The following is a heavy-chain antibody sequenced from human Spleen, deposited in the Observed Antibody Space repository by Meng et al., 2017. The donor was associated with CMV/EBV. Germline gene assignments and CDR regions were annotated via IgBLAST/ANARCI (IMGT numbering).Heavy chain of an antibody. Sequence: VQLPEGGPGLVKPSQTLSLTCTVLGGSISSSNYYWSWIRQPPGKGLEWSGHIYNSGSTYYNPSLKSRITISVDTSKNQFSLKLSSVTAADTAVYYCARGQKGYFDLWGRGALVTVSS. J-gene: IGHJ2*01. V-gene: IGHV4-30-4*01. CDR1: GGSISSSNYY. CDR2: IYNSGST. CDR3: ARGQKGYFDL.